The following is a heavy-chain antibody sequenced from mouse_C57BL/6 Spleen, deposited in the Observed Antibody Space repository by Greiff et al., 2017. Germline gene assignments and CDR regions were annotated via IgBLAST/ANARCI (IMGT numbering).Heavy chain of an antibody. CDR3: TRRGNGYYVYYFDY. D-gene: IGHD2-3*01. CDR2: IDPETGGT. Sequence: VQLQQSGAELVRPGASVTLSCKASGYTFTDYEMHWVKQTPVHGLEWIGAIDPETGGTAYNQKFKGRVILAADKSSSTTYMELRSLTSEDSAVYYSTRRGNGYYVYYFDYWGQGTTLTVSS. V-gene: IGHV1-15*01. J-gene: IGHJ2*01. CDR1: GYTFTDYE.